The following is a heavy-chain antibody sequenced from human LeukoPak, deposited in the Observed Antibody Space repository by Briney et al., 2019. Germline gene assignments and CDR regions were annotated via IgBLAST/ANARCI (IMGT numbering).Heavy chain of an antibody. V-gene: IGHV3-74*01. CDR3: ARDNSGFDY. CDR1: GFTFISYW. CDR2: VNSDESTI. Sequence: GGSLRLSCATSGFTFISYWMHWVRQAPGKGLEWVSNVNSDESTIHYADSVKGRFTVSRDNAKNMLYLQMNSLRVEDTAVYYCARDNSGFDYWGQGTLVAVSS. J-gene: IGHJ4*02. D-gene: IGHD6-19*01.